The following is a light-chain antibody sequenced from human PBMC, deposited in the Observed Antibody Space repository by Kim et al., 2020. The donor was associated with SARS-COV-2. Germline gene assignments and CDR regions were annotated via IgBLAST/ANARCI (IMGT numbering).Light chain of an antibody. J-gene: IGKJ2*01. Sequence: SASVGDRVTLTCQATHNIHHYLGWYQEKPGKAPKVLLYAASNLEPGVPSRFSGGGFGTDFSLTISSLQPEDTATYYCQQYEALPPTFGQGTKLEI. V-gene: IGKV1-33*01. CDR1: HNIHHY. CDR3: QQYEALPPT. CDR2: AAS.